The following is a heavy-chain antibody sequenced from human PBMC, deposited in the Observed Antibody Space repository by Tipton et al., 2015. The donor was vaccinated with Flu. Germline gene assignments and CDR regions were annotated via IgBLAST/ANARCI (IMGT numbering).Heavy chain of an antibody. CDR1: GFTVSDNY. D-gene: IGHD6-19*01. J-gene: IGHJ4*02. V-gene: IGHV3-66*01. CDR2: IYSGGST. CDR3: ARGVGGTQFNY. Sequence: SLRLSCAASGFTVSDNYMSWVRQAPGKGLDWVSVIYSGGSTYYADSVKGRFTISRDDSKNTLYLQMNSLRAEDTAVYYCARGVGGTQFNYWGQGTLVTVSS.